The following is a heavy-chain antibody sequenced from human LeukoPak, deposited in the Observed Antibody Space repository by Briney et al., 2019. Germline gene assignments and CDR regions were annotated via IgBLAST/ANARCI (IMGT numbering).Heavy chain of an antibody. J-gene: IGHJ5*02. CDR1: GYTFTSYG. V-gene: IGHV1-18*01. CDR3: ARTLGYSSSTSCYGGMNWFDP. D-gene: IGHD2-2*01. CDR2: ISAYNGNT. Sequence: ASVKVSCKASGYTFTSYGISWVRQAPGQGLEWMGWISAYNGNTNYAQKLQGRVTMTTDTSTSTAYMELRSLRSDDTAVYYCARTLGYSSSTSCYGGMNWFDPWGQGTLVTVSS.